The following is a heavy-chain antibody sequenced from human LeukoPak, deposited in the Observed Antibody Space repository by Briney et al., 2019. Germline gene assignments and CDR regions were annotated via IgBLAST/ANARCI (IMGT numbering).Heavy chain of an antibody. CDR3: ARGYYYDRGSSLGMDV. J-gene: IGHJ6*02. Sequence: PGGSLRLSCAASGFTFSTYSMNWVRQAPGKGLEWVSSIGGTGTSIYYADSVKGRFTISRDNSKNTLYLQMNSLRAEDTAVYYCARGYYYDRGSSLGMDVWGQGTTVTVSS. CDR2: IGGTGTSI. D-gene: IGHD3-22*01. V-gene: IGHV3-21*01. CDR1: GFTFSTYS.